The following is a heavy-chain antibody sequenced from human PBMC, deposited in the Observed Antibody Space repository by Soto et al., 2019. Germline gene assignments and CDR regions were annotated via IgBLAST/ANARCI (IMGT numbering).Heavy chain of an antibody. D-gene: IGHD6-13*01. Sequence: GASVKVSCKASGYTFTSYGISWVRQAPGQGLEWMGWISAYNGNTNYAQKLQGRVTMTTDTSTSTAYMELRSLRSDDTAVYYCARDALAAAYYYYMDVWGKGTTVTVSS. CDR2: ISAYNGNT. J-gene: IGHJ6*03. CDR1: GYTFTSYG. CDR3: ARDALAAAYYYYMDV. V-gene: IGHV1-18*01.